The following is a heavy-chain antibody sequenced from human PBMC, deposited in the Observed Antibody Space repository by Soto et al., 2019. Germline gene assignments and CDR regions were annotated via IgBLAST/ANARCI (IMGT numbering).Heavy chain of an antibody. CDR2: ISYSDHST. V-gene: IGHV3-23*01. CDR1: GFTFSRYA. CDR3: ARRGGSTGWGDFDS. D-gene: IGHD6-19*01. Sequence: EVQLWESGGGLVQPGGSLRLSCAASGFTFSRYAMNWVRQAPGKGLEWVSSISYSDHSTYYADSVKGRFTISRDNSKDTLYLQMNNLRAEDTAVYYCARRGGSTGWGDFDSWGQGTLVSVSS. J-gene: IGHJ4*02.